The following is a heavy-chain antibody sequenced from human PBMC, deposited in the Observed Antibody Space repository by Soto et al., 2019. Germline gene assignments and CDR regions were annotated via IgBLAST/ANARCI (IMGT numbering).Heavy chain of an antibody. Sequence: QVQVVQSGTEVKKPGSSVKVSCKISGGAFSTYGFHWVRQAPGQGLEWVGGIVPIFGTTRNAQKFQGRVTFSADKSASTAYMDLTSLTSEDTAIYFCGRVSLYGDVGYYDFWGRGTLIAVSS. D-gene: IGHD4-17*01. CDR2: IVPIFGTT. J-gene: IGHJ4*02. V-gene: IGHV1-69*06. CDR3: GRVSLYGDVGYYDF. CDR1: GGAFSTYG.